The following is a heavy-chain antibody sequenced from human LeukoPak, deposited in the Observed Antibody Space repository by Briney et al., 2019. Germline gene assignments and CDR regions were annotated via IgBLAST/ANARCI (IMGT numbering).Heavy chain of an antibody. V-gene: IGHV3-48*03. J-gene: IGHJ4*02. CDR3: ARGLLLD. D-gene: IGHD2/OR15-2a*01. Sequence: GGSLRLSCAASVFTFSSDEMNWVRQAPGKGLEWVSYISSSGRTIYYADSVKGRFTVSRDNAKNSLYLQMNSLRAEDTAVYYCARGLLLDWGQGTLVTVSS. CDR1: VFTFSSDE. CDR2: ISSSGRTI.